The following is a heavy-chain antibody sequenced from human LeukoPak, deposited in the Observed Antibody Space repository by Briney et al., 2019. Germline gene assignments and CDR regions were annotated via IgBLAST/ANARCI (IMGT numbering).Heavy chain of an antibody. CDR3: AKNSGYSWQYFFDY. J-gene: IGHJ4*02. D-gene: IGHD6-25*01. V-gene: IGHV3-23*01. Sequence: GGSLRLSCAASGFTFSTYAMSWVRQAPGKGLEWVSAISGGGGPTYYADSVKGRFTFSRDNSKNPLYLQMNSLRAEDAAVYFCAKNSGYSWQYFFDYWGQGTLVTVSS. CDR2: ISGGGGPT. CDR1: GFTFSTYA.